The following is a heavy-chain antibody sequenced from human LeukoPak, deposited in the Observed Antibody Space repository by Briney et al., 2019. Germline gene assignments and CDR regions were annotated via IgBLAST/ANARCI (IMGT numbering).Heavy chain of an antibody. V-gene: IGHV3-33*01. CDR1: GFTFSSYG. CDR3: ARHGPHNFDY. Sequence: GGSLRLSCVTSGFTFSSYGMHWVRQAPGKGLEWLAVIWNDGSNRYYADSVKGRFTISRDNSQNTLYLQMNSLRADDTARYYCARHGPHNFDYWGQGTLVTVSS. CDR2: IWNDGSNR. J-gene: IGHJ4*02.